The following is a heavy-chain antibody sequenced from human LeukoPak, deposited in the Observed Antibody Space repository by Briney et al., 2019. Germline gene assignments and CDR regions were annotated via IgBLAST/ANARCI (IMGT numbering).Heavy chain of an antibody. CDR1: GFTVSTNY. V-gene: IGHV3-53*01. CDR3: ARGLAYCSTNGCPLGY. D-gene: IGHD2-2*01. J-gene: IGHJ4*02. Sequence: PGGSLRLSCAAPGFTVSTNYMTWVRQAPGKGLEWVSIIYNNGNTYYADSVKGRFTISRDNSKNTLYLQMDSLRAEDTAVYYCARGLAYCSTNGCPLGYWGQGTLVTVSS. CDR2: IYNNGNT.